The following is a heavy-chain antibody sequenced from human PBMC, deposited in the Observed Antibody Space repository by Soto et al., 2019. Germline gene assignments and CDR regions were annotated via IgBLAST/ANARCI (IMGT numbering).Heavy chain of an antibody. CDR2: ISWNSGGI. Sequence: EVQLVESGGGLVQPGRSLRLSCAASGFTFDDYAMHWVRQAPGKGLEWVSGISWNSGGIGYADSVEGRFTISRDNTKNSLYLQMNSLRAEDTALYYCAKDKDSSAGRGYFESWGQGTLVTVSS. D-gene: IGHD6-13*01. CDR1: GFTFDDYA. CDR3: AKDKDSSAGRGYFES. V-gene: IGHV3-9*01. J-gene: IGHJ4*02.